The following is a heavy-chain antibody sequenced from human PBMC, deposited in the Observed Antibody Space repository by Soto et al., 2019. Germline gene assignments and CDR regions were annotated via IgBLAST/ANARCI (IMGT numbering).Heavy chain of an antibody. Sequence: QVQLVESGGGVVQPGTSLRVSCVGSGFTFRSYVIHWVRQAPGKGLEWVALTSYDGSDKYYGDSVRGRFTISRDNSRNTVDLQMDSLRLEHTALYYCARWGTAGGLDVWGQGTLVSVS. CDR2: TSYDGSDK. V-gene: IGHV3-30*19. CDR1: GFTFRSYV. J-gene: IGHJ1*01. D-gene: IGHD3-16*01. CDR3: ARWGTAGGLDV.